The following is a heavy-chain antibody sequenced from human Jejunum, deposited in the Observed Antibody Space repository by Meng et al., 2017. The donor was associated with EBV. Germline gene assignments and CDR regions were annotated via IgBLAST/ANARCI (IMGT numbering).Heavy chain of an antibody. CDR1: RGSFSGYY. CDR3: ARVAFSYTTRSLDS. J-gene: IGHJ4*02. Sequence: QVPLQPWGSGMLKPSETLSLTCAVLRGSFSGYYWSWTRQHPGKGLEWIGEINHSGSTNYNPSLRSRVTISVETSKNQFSLRLNSVTAADTAVYYCARVAFSYTTRSLDSWGQGTLVTVSS. V-gene: IGHV4-34*02. D-gene: IGHD3-16*02. CDR2: INHSGST.